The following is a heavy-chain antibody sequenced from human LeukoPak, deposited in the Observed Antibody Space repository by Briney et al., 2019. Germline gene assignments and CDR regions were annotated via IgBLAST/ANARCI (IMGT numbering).Heavy chain of an antibody. Sequence: PGGSLRLSCAASEFIFHDFAMHWVRQAPGKGLEWVAGISWDSDAMHYADSVKGRFTISRDNSKNTLYLQMSSLRAEDTAVYYCARRAGAYSHPYDYWGQGTLVTVSS. J-gene: IGHJ4*02. V-gene: IGHV3-9*01. CDR3: ARRAGAYSHPYDY. D-gene: IGHD4/OR15-4a*01. CDR1: EFIFHDFA. CDR2: ISWDSDAM.